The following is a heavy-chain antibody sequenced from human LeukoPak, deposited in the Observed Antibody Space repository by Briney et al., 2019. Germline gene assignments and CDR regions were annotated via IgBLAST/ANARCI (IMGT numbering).Heavy chain of an antibody. D-gene: IGHD2-15*01. J-gene: IGHJ4*02. Sequence: PGGSLRLSCAASGFTFSSYGMHWVRQAPGKGLEWVAVIWYDGSNKYYADSVKGRFTISRDNSKNTPYLQMNSLRAEDTAVYYCAREERLPDRGYFDYWGQGTLVTVSS. CDR2: IWYDGSNK. V-gene: IGHV3-33*01. CDR1: GFTFSSYG. CDR3: AREERLPDRGYFDY.